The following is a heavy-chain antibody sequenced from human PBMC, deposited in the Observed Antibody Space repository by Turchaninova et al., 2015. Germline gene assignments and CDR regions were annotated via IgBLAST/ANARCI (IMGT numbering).Heavy chain of an antibody. J-gene: IGHJ4*02. D-gene: IGHD1-26*01. CDR3: ARGGTYFKGFEF. Sequence: QVQLQQSGPGLVKPSQTLSLTCAISGDSVSSSSAAWHWIRQSPSKGLEWPGRTYSVSRWYNDYSLFVTSRLIIHYHTSGKPFSRRLNSVTAEDRAVYYCARGGTYFKGFEFWGQGALVTVSS. CDR2: TYSVSRWYN. V-gene: IGHV6-1*01. CDR1: GDSVSSSSAA.